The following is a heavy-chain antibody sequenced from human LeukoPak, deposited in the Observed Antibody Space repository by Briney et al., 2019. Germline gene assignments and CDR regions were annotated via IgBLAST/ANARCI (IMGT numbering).Heavy chain of an antibody. CDR1: GFTFSSYS. Sequence: GGSLRLSCAASGFTFSSYSMNWVRQAPGKGLEWVSYISSSSSTIYYADSVKGRFTISRDNAKNSLYLQMNSLRAEDTAVYYCARDGDYSLLDYWGQGTLVTVSS. D-gene: IGHD4-11*01. J-gene: IGHJ4*02. CDR2: ISSSSSTI. CDR3: ARDGDYSLLDY. V-gene: IGHV3-48*01.